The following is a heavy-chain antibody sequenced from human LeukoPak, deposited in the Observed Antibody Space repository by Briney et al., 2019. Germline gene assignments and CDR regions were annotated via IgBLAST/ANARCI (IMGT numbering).Heavy chain of an antibody. V-gene: IGHV3-30*03. CDR3: TRWGPNGNSWYYFDY. CDR1: GFTFSNAW. Sequence: GGSLRLSCAASGFTFSNAWMNWVRQVPGKGLEWVALLSYDGGKKYYADSVKGRFTISRDNSKNTLYLQMNSLRAEDTAVYYCTRWGPNGNSWYYFDYWGQGTLVTVSS. J-gene: IGHJ4*02. CDR2: LSYDGGKK. D-gene: IGHD2-8*01.